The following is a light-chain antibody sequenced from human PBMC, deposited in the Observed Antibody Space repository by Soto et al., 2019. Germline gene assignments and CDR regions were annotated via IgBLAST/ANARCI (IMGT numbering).Light chain of an antibody. Sequence: DIQMTQSPSTLSVSVGDRVTITCRASQSISSWLAWYQQKPGKAPRLLIYDASSLESGVPSRFSGSGSATEFTLTISSLQPDDFATYYCQQYGRYGTLGQGTKVDIK. V-gene: IGKV1-5*01. CDR2: DAS. CDR1: QSISSW. CDR3: QQYGRYGT. J-gene: IGKJ1*01.